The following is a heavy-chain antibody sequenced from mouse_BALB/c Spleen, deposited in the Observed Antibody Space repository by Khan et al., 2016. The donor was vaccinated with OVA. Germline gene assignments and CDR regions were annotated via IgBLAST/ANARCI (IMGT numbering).Heavy chain of an antibody. CDR2: KNTYTGEP. J-gene: IGHJ2*01. CDR3: ARGNRDFDY. V-gene: IGHV9-3-1*01. Sequence: QIQLVQSGPELKKPGETVKISCKASGYTFTNYVMNWVKQAPGKGLKWMGWKNTYTGEPTYSDDFKGRFAFSLETSASTAYLQINNLKNAYTATYFCARGNRDFDYWGQCTTLTVSS. D-gene: IGHD2-1*01. CDR1: GYTFTNYV.